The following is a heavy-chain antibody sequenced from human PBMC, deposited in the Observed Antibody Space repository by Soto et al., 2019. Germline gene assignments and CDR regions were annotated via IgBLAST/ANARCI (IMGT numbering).Heavy chain of an antibody. Sequence: GASGKVSCKASGGTLSSYAISWVRQAPGQRPEWMGGIIPIFGTANYAQKFQGRVTITADESTSTAYMELSSLRSEDTAVYYCARDPVGSAYYDSSGYFDYWGQGTLVTVSS. V-gene: IGHV1-69*13. J-gene: IGHJ4*02. CDR1: GGTLSSYA. D-gene: IGHD3-22*01. CDR3: ARDPVGSAYYDSSGYFDY. CDR2: IIPIFGTA.